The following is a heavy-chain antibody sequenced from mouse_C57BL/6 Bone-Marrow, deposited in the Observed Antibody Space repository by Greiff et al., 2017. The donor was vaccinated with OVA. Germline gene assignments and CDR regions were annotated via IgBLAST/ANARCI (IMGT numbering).Heavy chain of an antibody. D-gene: IGHD2-5*01. V-gene: IGHV1-55*01. J-gene: IGHJ2*01. CDR3: ASHRSYESNYYFEY. CDR2: IHPDSGST. CDR1: GYTFTSYW. Sequence: VQLQQPGAELVKPGASVKMSCKASGYTFTSYWITWVKQRPGQGLEWIGDIHPDSGSTNYNEKFKSKATLTVDTSSSTAYMQLSSLTSEDSAVYYCASHRSYESNYYFEYWGQGTTLTVTA.